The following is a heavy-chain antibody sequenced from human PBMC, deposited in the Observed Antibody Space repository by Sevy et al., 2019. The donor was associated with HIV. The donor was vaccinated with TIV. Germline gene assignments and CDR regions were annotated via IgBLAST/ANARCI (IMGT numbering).Heavy chain of an antibody. CDR1: GGSISSYY. Sequence: KQSQTLSLTCTVSGGSISSYYWSWIRQPPGKGLEWIGYIYYSGSTNYNPSLTSRVTISVDTSKNQFSLKLSSVTAADTAVYYCATSSTWIQLWLAAFDIWGQGTMVTVS. V-gene: IGHV4-59*01. D-gene: IGHD5-18*01. CDR2: IYYSGST. J-gene: IGHJ3*02. CDR3: ATSSTWIQLWLAAFDI.